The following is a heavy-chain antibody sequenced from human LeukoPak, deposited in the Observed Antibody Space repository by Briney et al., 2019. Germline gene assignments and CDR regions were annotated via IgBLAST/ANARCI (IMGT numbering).Heavy chain of an antibody. CDR1: GYTFTGYY. CDR3: ARVRGACSRGCPFDD. D-gene: IGHD6-19*01. V-gene: IGHV1-2*06. Sequence: ASVKVSCKASGYTFTGYYMHWVRQAPGQGLEWMGRFNPNSGGTNYAQKFQGRVTMTRDTSISTAYMELSRLRSDDTAVYYCARVRGACSRGCPFDDWGQGTLVTVSS. CDR2: FNPNSGGT. J-gene: IGHJ4*02.